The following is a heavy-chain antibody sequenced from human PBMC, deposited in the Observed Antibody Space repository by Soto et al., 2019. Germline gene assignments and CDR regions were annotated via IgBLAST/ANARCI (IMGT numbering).Heavy chain of an antibody. CDR2: IIPIFGTA. CDR3: AREGSYDILTGYYGYFDY. Sequence: WASVKVSCKASGGTFSSYAISWVRQAPGQGLEWMGGIIPIFGTANYAQKFQGRVTITADESTSTAYMELSSLRSEDTAVYYCAREGSYDILTGYYGYFDYWGQGTLVTVSS. D-gene: IGHD3-9*01. J-gene: IGHJ4*02. V-gene: IGHV1-69*13. CDR1: GGTFSSYA.